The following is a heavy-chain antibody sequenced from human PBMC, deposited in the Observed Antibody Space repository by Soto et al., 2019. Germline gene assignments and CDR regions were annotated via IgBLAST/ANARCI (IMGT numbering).Heavy chain of an antibody. CDR1: GFTFSSYA. CDR2: ISSNGGST. Sequence: GGSLRLSCSASGFTFSSYAMHWVRQAPGKGLEYVSAISSNGGSTYYADSVKGRFTISRDNSKNTLYLQMSSLRAEDTAVYYCVKARTNITMVRGFYQDAFDIWGQGTMVTVSS. J-gene: IGHJ3*02. D-gene: IGHD3-10*01. V-gene: IGHV3-64D*08. CDR3: VKARTNITMVRGFYQDAFDI.